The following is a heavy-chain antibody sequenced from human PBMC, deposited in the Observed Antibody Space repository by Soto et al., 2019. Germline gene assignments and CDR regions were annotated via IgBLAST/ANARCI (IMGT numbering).Heavy chain of an antibody. V-gene: IGHV4-30-4*01. CDR2: IYYSGIT. Sequence: SETLSLTCTVSGGAIISGEYYWSWIRQAPGKGLEWIGLIYYSGITDYNPSLKSRVAISIDTSKNQFSLNLSSVTAADTAVYYCAAGITMVRGVIMPSPGMDVWGQGTTVTVSS. CDR3: AAGITMVRGVIMPSPGMDV. J-gene: IGHJ6*02. CDR1: GGAIISGEYY. D-gene: IGHD3-10*01.